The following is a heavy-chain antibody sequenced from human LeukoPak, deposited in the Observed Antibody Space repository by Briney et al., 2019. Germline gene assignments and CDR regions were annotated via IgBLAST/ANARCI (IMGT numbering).Heavy chain of an antibody. CDR2: IYYSGST. CDR1: GGSISSYY. D-gene: IGHD6-19*01. CDR3: ARESGSSAALDY. Sequence: TSSETLSLTCTVSGGSISSYYWSWIRQPPGKGLEWIGYIYYSGSTSYNPSLKSRVTMSVDTSKNQFSLKLSSVTAADTAVYYCARESGSSAALDYWGQGTLVTVSS. V-gene: IGHV4-59*12. J-gene: IGHJ4*02.